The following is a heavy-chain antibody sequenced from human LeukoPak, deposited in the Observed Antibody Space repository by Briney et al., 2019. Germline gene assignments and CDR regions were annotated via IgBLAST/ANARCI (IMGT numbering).Heavy chain of an antibody. Sequence: SETLSLTCTVSGGSISSSSYYWGWMRQPPGMGLEWIGSIYYSGSTNYNPSLKSRVTISVDTSKDQFSLKLTSVTAADTAVYYCARVGCSSTSCPNWFDPWGQGTLVTVSS. CDR1: GGSISSSSYY. CDR2: IYYSGST. D-gene: IGHD2-2*01. J-gene: IGHJ5*02. V-gene: IGHV4-39*07. CDR3: ARVGCSSTSCPNWFDP.